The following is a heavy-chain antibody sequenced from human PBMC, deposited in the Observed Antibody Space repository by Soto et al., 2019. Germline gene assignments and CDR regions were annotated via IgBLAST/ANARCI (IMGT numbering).Heavy chain of an antibody. D-gene: IGHD3-22*01. CDR1: GGTFSSYA. J-gene: IGHJ5*02. CDR3: ASGPTDYYDSSGYWFDH. Sequence: SVKVSCKASGGTFSSYAISWVRQAPGQGLEWMGGIIPIFGTANYAQKFQGRVTITADKSTSTAYMELSSLRSEDTAVYYCASGPTDYYDSSGYWFDHRGQGTMVTV. V-gene: IGHV1-69*06. CDR2: IIPIFGTA.